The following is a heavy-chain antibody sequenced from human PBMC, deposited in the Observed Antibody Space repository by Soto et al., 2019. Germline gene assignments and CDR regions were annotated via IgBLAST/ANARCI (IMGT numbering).Heavy chain of an antibody. D-gene: IGHD3-22*01. Sequence: GGSVKVSRKVSGYTLTELSMDWVRQAPGKGLEWMGGFDLEDGETIYAQKFQGRVTMTEDTSTDTAYMALSSLRSEDTAVYYCATNYYDSSGYYGYFDYWGQGTLVTVSS. V-gene: IGHV1-24*01. CDR3: ATNYYDSSGYYGYFDY. CDR2: FDLEDGET. CDR1: GYTLTELS. J-gene: IGHJ4*02.